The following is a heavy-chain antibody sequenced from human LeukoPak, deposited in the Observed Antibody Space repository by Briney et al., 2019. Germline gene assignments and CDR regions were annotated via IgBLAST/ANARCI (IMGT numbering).Heavy chain of an antibody. V-gene: IGHV4-34*01. CDR3: ARAPRHYYDSSGYYHHSIYFDY. J-gene: IGHJ4*02. D-gene: IGHD3-22*01. Sequence: PSETLSLTCAVYGGSFSGYYWSWLRQPPGKGLEWIGEINHSGSTNYNPSLTSRVTISVDTSKNQFSLTLSSVTAADTAVYYCARAPRHYYDSSGYYHHSIYFDYWGQGTLVTVSS. CDR1: GGSFSGYY. CDR2: INHSGST.